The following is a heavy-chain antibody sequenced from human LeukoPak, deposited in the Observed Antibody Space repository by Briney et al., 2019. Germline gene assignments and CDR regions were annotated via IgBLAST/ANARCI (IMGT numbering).Heavy chain of an antibody. D-gene: IGHD5-18*01. CDR3: ARGNGEYAYGYYFDY. CDR1: GGSISPYY. V-gene: IGHV4-59*01. J-gene: IGHJ4*02. CDR2: MHYSGSA. Sequence: SETLSLTCTVSGGSISPYYWGWIRQPPGKGLEFIGFMHYSGSANYHPSLKSRVSISLDTSKTQFSLNLSSVTAADTAMYFCARGNGEYAYGYYFDYWGQGSLVTVSS.